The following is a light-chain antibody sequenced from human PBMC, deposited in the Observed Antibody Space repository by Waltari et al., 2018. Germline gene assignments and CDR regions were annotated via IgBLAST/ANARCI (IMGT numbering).Light chain of an antibody. CDR1: SSDVGGYNY. CDR3: SSYTSSSTWV. Sequence: QSALTQPASVSGSPGQSMPISCTGTSSDVGGYNYVSWYQQHPGKAPKLMIYDVSKRPSGVSNRFSSSKSGNTASLTISGLQAEDEADYYCSSYTSSSTWVFGGGTKLTVL. V-gene: IGLV2-14*01. J-gene: IGLJ3*02. CDR2: DVS.